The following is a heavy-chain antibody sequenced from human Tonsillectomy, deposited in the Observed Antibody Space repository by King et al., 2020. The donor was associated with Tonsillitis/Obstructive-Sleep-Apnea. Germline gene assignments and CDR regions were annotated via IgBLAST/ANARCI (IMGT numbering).Heavy chain of an antibody. J-gene: IGHJ5*02. CDR3: VRDMGSSYYRRFDP. CDR1: GFTFDDYS. CDR2: ISAGGGII. D-gene: IGHD1-26*01. Sequence: VQLVEPGGGLVQPGGSLRLSCAASGFTFDDYSMNWVRQTPGKGLEWVSYISAGGGIIYYADSVRGRFTISRDNGKNSLYLQMDSLRDEDTAFYYCVRDMGSSYYRRFDPWGQGTLVTVSS. V-gene: IGHV3-48*02.